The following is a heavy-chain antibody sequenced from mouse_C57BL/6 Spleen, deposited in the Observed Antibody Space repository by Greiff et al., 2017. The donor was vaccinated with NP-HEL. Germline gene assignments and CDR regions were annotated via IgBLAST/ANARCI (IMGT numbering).Heavy chain of an antibody. CDR1: GYTFTSYD. D-gene: IGHD3-2*02. CDR3: ASDSSGFDY. CDR2: IYPRDGST. V-gene: IGHV1-85*01. J-gene: IGHJ2*01. Sequence: VQGVESGPELVKPGASVKLSCKASGYTFTSYDINWVKQRPGQGLAWIGWIYPRDGSTKYNEKFKGKATLTVDTSSSTAYMELHSLTSEDSAVYFCASDSSGFDYWGQGTTLTVSS.